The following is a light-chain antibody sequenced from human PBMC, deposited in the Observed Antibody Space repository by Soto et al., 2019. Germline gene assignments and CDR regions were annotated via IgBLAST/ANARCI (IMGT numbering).Light chain of an antibody. J-gene: IGLJ1*01. CDR2: DVS. CDR1: SSDVGGYNY. CDR3: SSYTNSSPFV. V-gene: IGLV2-14*01. Sequence: QSVLTQPASVSVSPGQSITISCTGTSSDVGGYNYVSWYQQHPGKAPKLMIYDVSNWPSGVSNRFSGSKSGNTASLTISGLQAEDEADYYCSSYTNSSPFVFGTGTKVTVL.